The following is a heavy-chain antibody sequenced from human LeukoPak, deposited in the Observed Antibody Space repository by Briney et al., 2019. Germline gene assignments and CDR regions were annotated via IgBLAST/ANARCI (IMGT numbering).Heavy chain of an antibody. CDR1: GFTFSSYS. Sequence: GGSLRLSCAASGFTFSSYSMNWVRQAPGKGLEWVSSISSSSSYIYYADSVKGRFTISRDKDKNSVYLQMTSLRAEDTAVYYCARESGSRSYYYYMDVWGKGTTVTVSS. J-gene: IGHJ6*03. D-gene: IGHD2-2*01. CDR3: ARESGSRSYYYYMDV. V-gene: IGHV3-21*01. CDR2: ISSSSSYI.